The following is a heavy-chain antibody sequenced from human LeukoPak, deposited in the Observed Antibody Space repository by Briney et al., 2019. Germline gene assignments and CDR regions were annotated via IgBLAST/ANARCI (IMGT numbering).Heavy chain of an antibody. Sequence: SETLSLTCTVSGGSISSYYWSWIRQPPGKGLEWSGYIYYSGSTNYNPSLKSRVTISVDTSKKQCSLKLSSVTAADTAVYYCARLVGATRQANWFDPWGQGTLVTVSS. CDR1: GGSISSYY. J-gene: IGHJ5*02. V-gene: IGHV4-59*08. D-gene: IGHD1-26*01. CDR3: ARLVGATRQANWFDP. CDR2: IYYSGST.